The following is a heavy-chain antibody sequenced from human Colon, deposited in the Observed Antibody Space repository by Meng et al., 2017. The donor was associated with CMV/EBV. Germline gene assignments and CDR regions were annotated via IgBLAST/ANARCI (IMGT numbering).Heavy chain of an antibody. J-gene: IGHJ3*02. Sequence: SLKISCAASGFTFDDYAMHWVRQAPGKGLGWVSGISWNSGSIGYADSVKGRFTISRDNAKNSLYLQMNSLRAEDTALYYCAFLKLGGPAPGAFDIWGQGTMVTVSS. CDR2: ISWNSGSI. D-gene: IGHD3-16*01. CDR3: AFLKLGGPAPGAFDI. CDR1: GFTFDDYA. V-gene: IGHV3-9*01.